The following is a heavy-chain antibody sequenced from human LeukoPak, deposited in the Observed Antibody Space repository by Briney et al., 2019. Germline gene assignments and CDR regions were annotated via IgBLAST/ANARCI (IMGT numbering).Heavy chain of an antibody. CDR3: ARGVPSGGYYYYYMDV. Sequence: SETLSLTCAVYGGSFSGYYWSWIRQPPGKGLEWIGSIYYSGNTYYNASLKSRVTISVDTSKNQFSLKLSSVTAADTAVYYCARGVPSGGYYYYYMDVWGKGTAVTVSS. D-gene: IGHD2-15*01. V-gene: IGHV4-34*01. J-gene: IGHJ6*03. CDR2: IYYSGNT. CDR1: GGSFSGYY.